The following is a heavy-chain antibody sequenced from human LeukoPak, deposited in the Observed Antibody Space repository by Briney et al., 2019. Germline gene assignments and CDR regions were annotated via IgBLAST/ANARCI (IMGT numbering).Heavy chain of an antibody. CDR2: IFISGST. D-gene: IGHD3-10*01. J-gene: IGHJ5*02. CDR1: GGSINSGSYY. V-gene: IGHV4-61*02. CDR3: ARGSVRGEFDP. Sequence: PSQTLSLTCTVSGGSINSGSYYWSWIRQPAGKGLEWIGRIFISGSTNYNPFLKSRVTISVDTSKNQFSLKLSSVTAADTAVYSCARGSVRGEFDPWGQGTLVTVSS.